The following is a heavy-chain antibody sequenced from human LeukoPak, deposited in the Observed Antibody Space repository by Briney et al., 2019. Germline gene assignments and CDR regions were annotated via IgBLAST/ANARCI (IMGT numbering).Heavy chain of an antibody. D-gene: IGHD3-22*01. CDR2: ISGSGGST. Sequence: GGSLRLSCAASGFTFSSYAMSWVRQAPGKGLEWVSDISGSGGSTYYADSVRGRFTISRDNSKNTLYLQMNSLRAEDTAVYYCAKGRTYYYDSSGYDTDAFDIWGQGTMVTVS. CDR3: AKGRTYYYDSSGYDTDAFDI. J-gene: IGHJ3*02. CDR1: GFTFSSYA. V-gene: IGHV3-23*01.